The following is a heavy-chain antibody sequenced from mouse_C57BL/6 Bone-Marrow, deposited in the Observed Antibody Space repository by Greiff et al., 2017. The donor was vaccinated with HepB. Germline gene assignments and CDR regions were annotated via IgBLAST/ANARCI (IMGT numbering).Heavy chain of an antibody. Sequence: QVQLQQPGAKLVKPGASVKLSCKASGYTFTSYWMHWVKQRPGRGLEWIGRIDPNSGGTKYNEKFKSKATLTVDKPSSTAYMQLSSLTSEDSAVYYCARDYYGSSYWYFDVWGTGTTVTVSS. J-gene: IGHJ1*03. CDR1: GYTFTSYW. CDR3: ARDYYGSSYWYFDV. D-gene: IGHD1-1*01. CDR2: IDPNSGGT. V-gene: IGHV1-72*01.